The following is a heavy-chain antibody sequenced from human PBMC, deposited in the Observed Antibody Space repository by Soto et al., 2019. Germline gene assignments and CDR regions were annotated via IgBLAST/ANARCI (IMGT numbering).Heavy chain of an antibody. Sequence: EVQLLESGGGLVQPGGSLRLSCTASGFTFSSYAMSWVRQAPGKGLEWVSAISGSGGSTYYADSVKGRFTISRDNSKNTLYLQMNSLRAEDTAVYYCARGGYSGYDYGMDVWGQGTTVNVSS. J-gene: IGHJ6*02. CDR2: ISGSGGST. CDR3: ARGGYSGYDYGMDV. CDR1: GFTFSSYA. V-gene: IGHV3-23*01. D-gene: IGHD5-12*01.